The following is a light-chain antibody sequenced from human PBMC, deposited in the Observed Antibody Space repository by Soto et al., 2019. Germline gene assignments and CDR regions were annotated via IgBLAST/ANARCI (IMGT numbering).Light chain of an antibody. Sequence: QLVLTQSPSASASLGASVKLTCTLSSGHSNYAIAWNPQQPQRGPRYLMRLNSDGTHYKGDGLPDRFSGSSSGAEPFLTISRLQSEDEADYCCQTWGPGIRVFGGGTKLTVL. V-gene: IGLV4-69*01. CDR3: QTWGPGIRV. CDR1: SGHSNYA. J-gene: IGLJ3*02. CDR2: LNSDGTH.